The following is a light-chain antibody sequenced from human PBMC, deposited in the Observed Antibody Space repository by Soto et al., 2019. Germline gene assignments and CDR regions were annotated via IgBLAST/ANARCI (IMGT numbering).Light chain of an antibody. J-gene: IGKJ5*01. CDR2: GAS. V-gene: IGKV3-20*01. CDR3: QQYGSSPIT. Sequence: EIVLTQSPGTLSLSPGERATLSCRASQSVSSTYLAWYQRKPGQAPRLLIYGASSRATGIPDTFSGSGSGTDFTLTISRLEPEDFAVYYCQQYGSSPITFGQGTRLEIK. CDR1: QSVSSTY.